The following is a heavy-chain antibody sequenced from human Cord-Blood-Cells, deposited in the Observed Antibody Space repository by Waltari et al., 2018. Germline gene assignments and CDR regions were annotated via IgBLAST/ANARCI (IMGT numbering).Heavy chain of an antibody. Sequence: QVQLQESGPGLVKPSETLSLTCTVSGGSISSHYWSWIRQPPGKGLEWIGYIYDSGSTNYNPSLKSRVTISVDTSKNQFSLKLSSVTAADTAVYYCARDSPAVAHYSAFDIWGQGTMVTVSS. V-gene: IGHV4-59*11. J-gene: IGHJ3*02. CDR3: ARDSPAVAHYSAFDI. CDR1: GGSISSHY. D-gene: IGHD1-26*01. CDR2: IYDSGST.